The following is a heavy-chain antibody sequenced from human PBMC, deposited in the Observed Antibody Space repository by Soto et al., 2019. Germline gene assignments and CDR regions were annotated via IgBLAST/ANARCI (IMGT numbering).Heavy chain of an antibody. V-gene: IGHV1-46*01. D-gene: IGHD2-2*01. J-gene: IGHJ6*02. Sequence: QVQLVQSGAEVKKPGASVKVSCKASGYTFTSYYMHWVRQAPGQGLEWMGIINPSGGSTSYAQKFQGSVTMTSDTSTSTVDMELSSLRSEDTAVYYCARDIVVVPAAISLSSYSYYGMDVWGQGTTVTVSS. CDR3: ARDIVVVPAAISLSSYSYYGMDV. CDR1: GYTFTSYY. CDR2: INPSGGST.